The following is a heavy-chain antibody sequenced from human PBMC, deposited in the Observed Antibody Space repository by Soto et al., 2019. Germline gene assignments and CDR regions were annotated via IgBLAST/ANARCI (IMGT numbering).Heavy chain of an antibody. J-gene: IGHJ6*02. Sequence: SETLSLTCAVSGDSITSIYHWAWIRQTPGRGLEWVASIYNSGTTYYNPSLKSRVTISVDTSKNQFSLNLRSVTAADSAMYYCARVGETVGGMDVWGQGTTVTVSS. CDR2: IYNSGTT. CDR1: GDSITSIYH. CDR3: ARVGETVGGMDV. V-gene: IGHV4-38-2*01. D-gene: IGHD3-10*01.